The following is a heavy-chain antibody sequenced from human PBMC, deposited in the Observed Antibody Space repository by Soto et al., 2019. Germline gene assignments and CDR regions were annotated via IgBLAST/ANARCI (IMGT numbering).Heavy chain of an antibody. J-gene: IGHJ6*01. Sequence: GGSLRLSCAASGFPFTSYAMSWVRQAPGKGLEWVSAISGSGGRTYYADSVKGRFTISRDNSKNTLYLQMNSLRAEDTAVYYCAKVLRFLERPKRAYGMAIWGRGTTVTVSS. CDR3: AKVLRFLERPKRAYGMAI. V-gene: IGHV3-23*01. D-gene: IGHD3-3*01. CDR2: ISGSGGRT. CDR1: GFPFTSYA.